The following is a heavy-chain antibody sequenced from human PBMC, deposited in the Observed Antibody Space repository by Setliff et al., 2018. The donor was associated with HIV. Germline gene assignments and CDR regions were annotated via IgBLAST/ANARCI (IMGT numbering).Heavy chain of an antibody. J-gene: IGHJ4*02. CDR1: GYSISSGYY. Sequence: PSETLSLTCGVSGYSISSGYYXGWIRQPPGKGLEWIGSIYHNGSTYYNPSLKSRVTISVDTSQNQFSLKLSSVTAADTAIYYCARRIYXTNPYFDYWSQGTLVTVSS. CDR3: ARRIYXTNPYFDY. CDR2: IYHNGST. V-gene: IGHV4-38-2*01. D-gene: IGHD2-8*01.